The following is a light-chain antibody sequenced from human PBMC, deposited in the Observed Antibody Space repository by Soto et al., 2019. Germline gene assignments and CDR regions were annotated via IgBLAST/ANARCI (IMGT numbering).Light chain of an antibody. V-gene: IGKV1-39*01. CDR2: AAS. CDR1: QSISSY. Sequence: DIQITQSPSSLSASVVDRVTITCRASQSISSYLNWYQQKPGKAPKLLIYAASSLQSGVPSRFSGSGSGTDFTLTISSLQPEDFATYYCQQSYSTPRTFGQGTRWIS. CDR3: QQSYSTPRT. J-gene: IGKJ1*01.